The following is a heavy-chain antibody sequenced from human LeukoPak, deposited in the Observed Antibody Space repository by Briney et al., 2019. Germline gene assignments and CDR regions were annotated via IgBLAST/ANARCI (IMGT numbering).Heavy chain of an antibody. V-gene: IGHV3-66*04. D-gene: IGHD3-10*02. CDR1: GITFSTNY. J-gene: IGHJ4*02. Sequence: PGGSLRLSCAASGITFSTNYMSWVRQAPGKGLEWVSIIYSGGATYYADSVKGRFTISRENSKNTLWLQMNSLRAEDTAVYYCARLPYYVRTAPCHYWGQGTLVTVSS. CDR3: ARLPYYVRTAPCHY. CDR2: IYSGGAT.